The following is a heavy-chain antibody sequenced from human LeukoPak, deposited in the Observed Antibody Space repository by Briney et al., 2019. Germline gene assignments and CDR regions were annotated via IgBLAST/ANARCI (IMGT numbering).Heavy chain of an antibody. J-gene: IGHJ5*02. CDR2: FDPKDGET. CDR1: GYTLTELS. V-gene: IGHV1-24*01. Sequence: ASVKVSCKLSGYTLTELSMHWVRQAPGKGLEWMGGFDPKDGETIYAQKFQGRITMTEDTSTDTAYMELSSLRSEDTAVYYCAREGKYCSSTSCLGWFDPWGQGTLVTVSS. D-gene: IGHD2-2*01. CDR3: AREGKYCSSTSCLGWFDP.